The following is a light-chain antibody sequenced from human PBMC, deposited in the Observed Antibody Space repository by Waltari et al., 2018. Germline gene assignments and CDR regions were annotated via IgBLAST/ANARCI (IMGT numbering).Light chain of an antibody. V-gene: IGLV1-47*01. J-gene: IGLJ3*02. Sequence: QSVLPQPPSASGTPGQRFTISCSGSSPNIGSTYVSWYQQLPGTAPKLLSYRNNQRPSGVPDRFSGSKSGTSASLAISGLRSEDEADYYCAAWDDSLSGPVFGGGTKLTVL. CDR3: AAWDDSLSGPV. CDR2: RNN. CDR1: SPNIGSTY.